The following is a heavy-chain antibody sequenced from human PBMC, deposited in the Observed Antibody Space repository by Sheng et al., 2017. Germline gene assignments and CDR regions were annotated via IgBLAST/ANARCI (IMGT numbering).Heavy chain of an antibody. CDR1: GFTFSSYS. CDR2: ISSSSSYI. Sequence: EVQLVESGGGLVKPGGSLRLSCAASGFTFSSYSMNWVRQAPGKGLEWVSSISSSSSYIYYADSVKGRFTISRDNAKNSLYLQMNSLRAEDTAVYYCARGGQNWNYGGWFDPWGQGTLVTVSS. D-gene: IGHD1-7*01. V-gene: IGHV3-21*01. J-gene: IGHJ5*02. CDR3: ARGGQNWNYGGWFDP.